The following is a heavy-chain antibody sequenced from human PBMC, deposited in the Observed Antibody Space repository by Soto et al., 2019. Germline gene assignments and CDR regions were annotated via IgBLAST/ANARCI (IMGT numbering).Heavy chain of an antibody. Sequence: GASVKVSCKASGYRFTSYCISWVRQAPGQGLEWMGWISVYNGNTNYAQTLQGRVTMTTDTSTSTAYMDLRSLRSDDTAVYYCARAQGTTVDFDYWGQGTLVTVSS. CDR1: GYRFTSYC. V-gene: IGHV1-18*01. J-gene: IGHJ4*02. CDR2: ISVYNGNT. CDR3: ARAQGTTVDFDY. D-gene: IGHD4-17*01.